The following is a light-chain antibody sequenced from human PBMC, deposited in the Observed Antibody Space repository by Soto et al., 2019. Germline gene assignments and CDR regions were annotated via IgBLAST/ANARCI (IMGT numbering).Light chain of an antibody. Sequence: QSALTQPTSVSGSPGQSITISCTGTSSDVGGYNYVSWYQQHPGKAPKLMIYEVSNRPSGVSNRFSGSKSGNTASLTISGLQAEDEVDYYCSSYTSSSTPHHVFGTGTKVTVL. V-gene: IGLV2-14*01. J-gene: IGLJ1*01. CDR1: SSDVGGYNY. CDR2: EVS. CDR3: SSYTSSSTPHHV.